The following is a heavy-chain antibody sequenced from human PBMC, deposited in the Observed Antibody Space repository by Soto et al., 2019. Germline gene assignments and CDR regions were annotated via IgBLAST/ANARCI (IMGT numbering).Heavy chain of an antibody. CDR1: GYAFTSYA. CDR3: AIEAYDSSGPPLDY. Sequence: TSVKVSCKASGYAFTSYAMHWVRQAPVQRLEWMGWINAGNGNTKYSQKIQGRVTITRDTSASTAYMELSSLRSEDTAVYYCAIEAYDSSGPPLDYWGQGTLLTVSS. CDR2: INAGNGNT. J-gene: IGHJ4*02. V-gene: IGHV1-3*01. D-gene: IGHD3-22*01.